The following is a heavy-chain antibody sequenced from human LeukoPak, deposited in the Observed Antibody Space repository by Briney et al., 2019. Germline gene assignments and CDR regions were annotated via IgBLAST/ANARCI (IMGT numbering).Heavy chain of an antibody. CDR3: ARIPYSSSLTDAFDI. V-gene: IGHV3-21*01. CDR1: GFSFRSYS. J-gene: IGHJ3*02. D-gene: IGHD6-6*01. Sequence: GGSLRLSCAASGFSFRSYSMNWVRQAPGKGLEWVSFISSSSTYIYYADSMKGRLTISRDNAKNSLFLQMNSLRGEDTAVYYCARIPYSSSLTDAFDIWGQGTMVTVYS. CDR2: ISSSSTYI.